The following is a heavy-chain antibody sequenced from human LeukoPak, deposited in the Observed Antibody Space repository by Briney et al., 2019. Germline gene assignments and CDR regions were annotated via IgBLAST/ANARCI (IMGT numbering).Heavy chain of an antibody. V-gene: IGHV3-30*04. D-gene: IGHD1-1*01. J-gene: IGHJ4*02. Sequence: GRSLRLSCAASGFTFSSYAMYWVRQAPGKGLEWVAVISYDGSNKYYADSVKGRFTISRDNSKNTLYLQMNSLRAEDTAVYYCARDPLGTRPGFDYWGQGTLVTVSS. CDR1: GFTFSSYA. CDR2: ISYDGSNK. CDR3: ARDPLGTRPGFDY.